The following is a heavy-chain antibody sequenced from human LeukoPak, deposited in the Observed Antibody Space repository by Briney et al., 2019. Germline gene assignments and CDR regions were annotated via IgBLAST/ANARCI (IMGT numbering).Heavy chain of an antibody. CDR2: ISSSGSTI. CDR3: ARAPVTSCRGAFCYPXDY. J-gene: IGHJ4*02. CDR1: GFTFSSYS. Sequence: GGSLRLSCAASGFTFSSYSMNWVRQAPGKGLEWVSYISSSGSTIYYADSVKGRFTISRDNAKNSLYLQMNSLRAEDAAVYYCARAPVTSCRGAFCYPXDYXXXGIXVTVSS. V-gene: IGHV3-48*04. D-gene: IGHD2-15*01.